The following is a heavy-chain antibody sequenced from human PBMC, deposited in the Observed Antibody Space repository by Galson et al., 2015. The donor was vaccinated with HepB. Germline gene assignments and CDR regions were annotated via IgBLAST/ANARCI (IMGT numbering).Heavy chain of an antibody. V-gene: IGHV1-69*13. CDR2: IIPTFGIA. CDR1: GGTFSSYG. Sequence: SVKVSCKASGGTFSSYGISWVRQAPGQGLEWMGGIIPTFGIANYAQKFQGRVTITADESTSTAYMELSSLRSEDTAVYYCVRDNMGRIAAAVPNWFDPWDQGTLVTVSS. D-gene: IGHD6-13*01. CDR3: VRDNMGRIAAAVPNWFDP. J-gene: IGHJ5*02.